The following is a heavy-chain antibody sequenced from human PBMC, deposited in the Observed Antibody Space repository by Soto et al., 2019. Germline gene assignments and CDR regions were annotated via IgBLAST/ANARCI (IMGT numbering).Heavy chain of an antibody. J-gene: IGHJ4*02. CDR1: GFTFSSYG. D-gene: IGHD4-17*01. V-gene: IGHV3-30*18. Sequence: PGGSLRLSCAASGFTFSSYGMHWVRQAPGKGLEWVAVISYDGSNKYYADSVKGRFTISRDNSKNTLYLQMNSLRAEDTAVYYCAKGKDSGYGEVVDYWGQGTLVTVSS. CDR2: ISYDGSNK. CDR3: AKGKDSGYGEVVDY.